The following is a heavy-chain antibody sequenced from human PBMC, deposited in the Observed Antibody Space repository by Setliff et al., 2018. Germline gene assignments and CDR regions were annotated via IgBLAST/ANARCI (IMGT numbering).Heavy chain of an antibody. CDR1: GDTFSTNV. Sequence: ASVKVSCKASGDTFSTNVLSWVRRAPGQGLEWMGGIIPVFGTPNYAQKFQGRVTITADESTSTAYMELSSLRSDDTAMYYCARGGLHFWSGYYFSWGQGTLVTVSS. J-gene: IGHJ4*02. CDR2: IIPVFGTP. V-gene: IGHV1-69*13. CDR3: ARGGLHFWSGYYFS. D-gene: IGHD3-3*02.